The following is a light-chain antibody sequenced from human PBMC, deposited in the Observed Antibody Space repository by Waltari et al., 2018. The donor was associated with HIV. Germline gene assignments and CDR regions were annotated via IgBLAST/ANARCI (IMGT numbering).Light chain of an antibody. CDR2: DDT. CDR3: QVWDNSNDVVV. V-gene: IGLV3-21*02. Sequence: SYVLTQPPSVSVAPGQTARITCGGNNIGRKSVHWYQQTPGQAPVMVVYDDTDRPSGIPERFSGSNSGNTATLTISRVEAGDEADYYCQVWDNSNDVVVFGGGTKLTVL. J-gene: IGLJ2*01. CDR1: NIGRKS.